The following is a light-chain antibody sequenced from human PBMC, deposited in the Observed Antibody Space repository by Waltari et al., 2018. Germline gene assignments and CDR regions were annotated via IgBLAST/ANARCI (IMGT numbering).Light chain of an antibody. J-gene: IGLJ3*02. V-gene: IGLV8-61*01. Sequence: QTVVTQEPSLSVSPGGTVTLTCALSSGSLSTTSYATWYQQTPGQAPRTLVYKANARSSGVPDRFSGSILGNTAAPTLTGAQADDESDYYCALYMGSGIWVFGGGTRLTVL. CDR3: ALYMGSGIWV. CDR1: SGSLSTTSY. CDR2: KAN.